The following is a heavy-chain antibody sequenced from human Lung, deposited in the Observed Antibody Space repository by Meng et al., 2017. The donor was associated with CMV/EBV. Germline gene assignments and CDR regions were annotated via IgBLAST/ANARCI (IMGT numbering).Heavy chain of an antibody. CDR2: FYRSGST. CDR1: GFTVSSKY. D-gene: IGHD3-22*01. V-gene: IGHV3-66*02. CDR3: ASDSSGFYNDVFDI. Sequence: GESLKISCTASGFTVSSKYMNWVRQAPGKGLEWVSVFYRSGSTYYADSVKGRFTIARDNSKNTLYLQMKSLRVEDTAVYYCASDSSGFYNDVFDILGQGTMVTVSS. J-gene: IGHJ3*02.